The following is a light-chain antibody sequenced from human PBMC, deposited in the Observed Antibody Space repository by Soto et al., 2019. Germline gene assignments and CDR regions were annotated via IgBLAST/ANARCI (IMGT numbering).Light chain of an antibody. J-gene: IGLJ1*01. V-gene: IGLV2-14*01. Sequence: QSALTQPASVSGSPGQSITISCTGTSSDVGGYNYVSWYQQYPGKAPKLMIYDVSNRPSGVSNRFSGSKSGNTASLTISGLQAEDEADYYCTSYTTSSTLVFGPGTQLTVL. CDR1: SSDVGGYNY. CDR3: TSYTTSSTLV. CDR2: DVS.